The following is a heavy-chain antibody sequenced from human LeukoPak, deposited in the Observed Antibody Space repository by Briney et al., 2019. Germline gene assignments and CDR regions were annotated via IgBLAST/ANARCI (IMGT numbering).Heavy chain of an antibody. Sequence: WASVKVSCKASGYTFTDYHIYWVRQAPGHGLEWMGWINPHSGGANYAQNFQGRVTLTRDTSISTAYMEMRSLRSDDTAAYFCARGDNWNDGWFDYWGQGTLVTVSS. J-gene: IGHJ4*02. CDR2: INPHSGGA. CDR3: ARGDNWNDGWFDY. V-gene: IGHV1-2*02. CDR1: GYTFTDYH. D-gene: IGHD1-1*01.